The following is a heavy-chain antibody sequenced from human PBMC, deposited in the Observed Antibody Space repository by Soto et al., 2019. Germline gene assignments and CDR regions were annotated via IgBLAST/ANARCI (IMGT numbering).Heavy chain of an antibody. Sequence: GGSLRLSCAASGFTFSNAWMSWVRQAPGKGLEWVGRIKSKTDGGTTDYAAPVKGRFTISRDDSKNTLYLQMNSLKTEDKAVYYCTTDVLRYCSSTSCRRHYYYYYMDVWGKGTTVTVSS. CDR3: TTDVLRYCSSTSCRRHYYYYYMDV. CDR1: GFTFSNAW. J-gene: IGHJ6*03. V-gene: IGHV3-15*01. D-gene: IGHD2-2*01. CDR2: IKSKTDGGTT.